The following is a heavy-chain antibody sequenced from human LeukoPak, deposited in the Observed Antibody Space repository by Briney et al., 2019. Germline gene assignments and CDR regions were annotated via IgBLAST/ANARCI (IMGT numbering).Heavy chain of an antibody. J-gene: IGHJ4*02. V-gene: IGHV3-30*02. CDR1: GFTLRGYG. Sequence: GGSLRLSCAASGFTLRGYGMHWVRQAPGKGLEGVTFIRFDGSNKYYADSVKGRFTISRDNSKNTLYLQMNSLRAEDTAVYYCAKDFGSYTYFDYWGQGTLVTVSS. CDR3: AKDFGSYTYFDY. CDR2: IRFDGSNK. D-gene: IGHD1-26*01.